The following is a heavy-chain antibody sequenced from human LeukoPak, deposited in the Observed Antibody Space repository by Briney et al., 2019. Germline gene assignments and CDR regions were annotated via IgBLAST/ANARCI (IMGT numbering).Heavy chain of an antibody. CDR3: AREDLAAAGYDY. V-gene: IGHV1-2*02. Sequence: ASVKVSCKASGYTFTGYYMHWVRQAPGQGLEWMGWTNPNSGGTNYAQKFQGRVTMTRDTSISTAYMELSRLRSDDTAVYYCAREDLAAAGYDYWGQGTLVTVSS. CDR1: GYTFTGYY. CDR2: TNPNSGGT. D-gene: IGHD6-13*01. J-gene: IGHJ4*02.